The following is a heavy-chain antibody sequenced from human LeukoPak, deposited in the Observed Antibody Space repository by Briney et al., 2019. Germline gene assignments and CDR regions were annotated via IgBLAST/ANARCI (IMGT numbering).Heavy chain of an antibody. CDR3: AKGPIRLGADYAEYFQH. CDR2: ISWNSGSI. Sequence: GGSLRLSCAASGFTFDDYAMHWVRQAPGKGLEWVSGISWNSGSIGYADSVKGRFTISRDNAKNSLYLQMNSLRAEDTALYYCAKGPIRLGADYAEYFQHWGQGTLVTVSS. D-gene: IGHD1-26*01. J-gene: IGHJ1*01. V-gene: IGHV3-9*01. CDR1: GFTFDDYA.